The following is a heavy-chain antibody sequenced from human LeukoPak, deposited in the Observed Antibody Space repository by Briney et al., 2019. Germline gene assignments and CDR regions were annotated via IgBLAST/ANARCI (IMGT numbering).Heavy chain of an antibody. CDR3: ARVFDSGSQAYFYYMDV. D-gene: IGHD3-10*01. CDR1: GGSISSYY. J-gene: IGHJ6*03. V-gene: IGHV4-59*01. Sequence: SETLTLTCTVSGGSISSYYWSWIRQPPGKGLEWIGYIYYSGSTNYNSSFKSRVTISIDTSKNQFSLRLSSVTAADTAVYYCARVFDSGSQAYFYYMDVWGKGTTVTISS. CDR2: IYYSGST.